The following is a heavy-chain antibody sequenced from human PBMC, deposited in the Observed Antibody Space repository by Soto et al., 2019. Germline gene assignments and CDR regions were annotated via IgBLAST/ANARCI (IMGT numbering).Heavy chain of an antibody. D-gene: IGHD6-6*01. J-gene: IGHJ4*02. CDR3: ARGPPPATVSSVFFFDY. V-gene: IGHV4-34*01. CDR2: INHSGGT. Sequence: SETLSLTCAVYGGSFSGYYWSWIRQPPGKGLEWIWAINHSGGTNYNPSLKSRVTISVDTSKNQFCLKLSSVTAADTAVYYCARGPPPATVSSVFFFDYWGKGTLVTVSS. CDR1: GGSFSGYY.